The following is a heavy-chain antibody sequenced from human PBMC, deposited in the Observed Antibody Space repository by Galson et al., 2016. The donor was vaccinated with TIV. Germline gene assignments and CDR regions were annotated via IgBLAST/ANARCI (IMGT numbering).Heavy chain of an antibody. CDR1: RFTFSSYE. J-gene: IGHJ6*02. Sequence: SLRLSCAASRFTFSSYEMNWVRQAPGKGLEWVSYISSTGSTIYYADSVKGRFTISRDNAKNSLYLQMNSLRAEDTAVYYCAREGRRALAGLDFYYNAMGVWGQGTTVTVSS. CDR3: AREGRRALAGLDFYYNAMGV. V-gene: IGHV3-48*03. CDR2: ISSTGSTI. D-gene: IGHD6-19*01.